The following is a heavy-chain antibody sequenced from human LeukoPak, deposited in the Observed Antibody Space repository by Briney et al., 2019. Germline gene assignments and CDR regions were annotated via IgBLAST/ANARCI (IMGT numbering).Heavy chain of an antibody. D-gene: IGHD4-11*01. CDR1: GFTFSSYA. J-gene: IGHJ1*01. CDR3: ARDQYTSNWYVHH. CDR2: ISSVGST. Sequence: GGSLRLSCAASGFTFSSYAMSWVRQAPGKGLEWVSLISSVGSTYYADSVKGRFTISRDNSKNTLYLQMNSLRAEDTAVYYCARDQYTSNWYVHHWGQGTLVTVS. V-gene: IGHV3-23*03.